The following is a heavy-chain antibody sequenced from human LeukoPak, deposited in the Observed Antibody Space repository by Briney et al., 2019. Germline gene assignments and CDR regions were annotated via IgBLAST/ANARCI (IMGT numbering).Heavy chain of an antibody. CDR3: SKDAGYSSSWGGDY. CDR2: ISYDGSNK. D-gene: IGHD6-13*01. J-gene: IGHJ4*02. CDR1: GFTFSSYG. Sequence: GRSLRLSCAASGFTFSSYGMHWVRQAPGKGLEWVAVISYDGSNKYYADSVKGRFTISRDNSKNTLYLQMNSLRAEDTAVYYCSKDAGYSSSWGGDYWGQGTLVTVSS. V-gene: IGHV3-30*18.